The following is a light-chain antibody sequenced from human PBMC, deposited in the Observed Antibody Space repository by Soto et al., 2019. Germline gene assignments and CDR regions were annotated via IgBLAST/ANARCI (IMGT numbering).Light chain of an antibody. V-gene: IGKV4-1*01. CDR1: QSVLYSSNNKNY. CDR2: WSS. J-gene: IGKJ4*02. Sequence: DIVMTQSPDSLAVSLGERATINCKSSQSVLYSSNNKNYLAWYQQKAGQPPKLLIYWSSTRQSGVTDRFSGSGSETDFTLTISSLQAEDVAIYYCQQYYNPPRTFVGGTKVEIK. CDR3: QQYYNPPRT.